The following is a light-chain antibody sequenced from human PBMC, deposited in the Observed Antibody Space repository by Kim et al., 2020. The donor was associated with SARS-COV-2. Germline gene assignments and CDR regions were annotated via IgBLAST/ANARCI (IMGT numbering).Light chain of an antibody. CDR3: QSYDSSLSDSV. CDR2: GNS. V-gene: IGLV1-40*01. J-gene: IGLJ2*01. CDR1: SSNIGAGYD. Sequence: GVTVSSTGSSSNIGAGYDVHWYQHLPGTAPKLLIYGNSNRPSGVPDRFSGSKSGTSASLAITELQAEDEADYYCQSYDSSLSDSVFGGGTQLTVL.